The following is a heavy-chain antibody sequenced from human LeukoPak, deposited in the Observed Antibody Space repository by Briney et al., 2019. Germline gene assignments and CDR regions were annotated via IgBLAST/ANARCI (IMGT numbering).Heavy chain of an antibody. V-gene: IGHV4-61*02. CDR3: ARQYYYDSSGYSKSDAFDI. J-gene: IGHJ3*02. CDR1: GGSISSGDYY. CDR2: IYTSGST. Sequence: SETLSLTCTVSGGSISSGDYYWSWIRQPAGKGLEWIGRIYTSGSTNYNPSLKSRVTMSVDTSKNQFSLKLSSVTAADTAVYYCARQYYYDSSGYSKSDAFDIWGQGTMVTVSS. D-gene: IGHD3-22*01.